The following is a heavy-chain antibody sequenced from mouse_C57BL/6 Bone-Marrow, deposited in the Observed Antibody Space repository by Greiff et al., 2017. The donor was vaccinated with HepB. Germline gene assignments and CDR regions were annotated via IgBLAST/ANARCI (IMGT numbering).Heavy chain of an antibody. CDR1: GFTFSDYY. J-gene: IGHJ2*01. V-gene: IGHV5-12*01. Sequence: DVQLVESGGDLVKPGGSLKLSCAASGFTFSDYYMYWVRQTPEKRLEWVAYISNGGGSNYYPDTVKGRFTISRDNAKNTLYLQMSRLKSEDTAMYYCARQRDYLDYWGQGTTLTVSS. CDR3: ARQRDYLDY. CDR2: ISNGGGSN.